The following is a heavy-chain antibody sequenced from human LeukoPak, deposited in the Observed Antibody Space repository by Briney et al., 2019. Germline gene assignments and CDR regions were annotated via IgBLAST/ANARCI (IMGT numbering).Heavy chain of an antibody. Sequence: GESLKISCKGSGYSFTSYWIGWVRQMPGKGLEWMGIIYPNDSDTRYSPSFQGQVTISADKSISTAYLQWSSLKASDTAMYYCARHVSYYYYYMDVWGKGTTVTISS. CDR3: ARHVSYYYYYMDV. CDR2: IYPNDSDT. J-gene: IGHJ6*03. CDR1: GYSFTSYW. V-gene: IGHV5-51*01.